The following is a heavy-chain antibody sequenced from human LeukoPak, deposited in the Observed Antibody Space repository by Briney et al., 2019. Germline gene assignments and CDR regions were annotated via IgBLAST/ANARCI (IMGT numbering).Heavy chain of an antibody. D-gene: IGHD4-4*01. CDR3: ARDPGVTVTTSYSYGMDV. V-gene: IGHV3-33*01. CDR2: IWHDGSNK. J-gene: IGHJ6*02. CDR1: GFTFSTYA. Sequence: GGSPRLSCAASGFTFSTYAMHWVRQAPGKGLEWVAIIWHDGSNKFYADSVKGRFTVSRDNFKNTLYLQMNSLRAEDTAVYYCARDPGVTVTTSYSYGMDVWGQGTTVTVSS.